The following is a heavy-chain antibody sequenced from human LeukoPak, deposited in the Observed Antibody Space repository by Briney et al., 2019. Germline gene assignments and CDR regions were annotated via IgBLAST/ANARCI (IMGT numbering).Heavy chain of an antibody. Sequence: GGSLRLSCAASGFTFSSYWMSWVRQAPGKGLEWVANIKEDGSEKYYVDSVKGRFSISRDNAKNSLYLQMNSLRAEDTALYYCAKDTAAGTRGAFDIWGQGTMVTVSS. CDR1: GFTFSSYW. V-gene: IGHV3-7*03. D-gene: IGHD6-13*01. CDR3: AKDTAAGTRGAFDI. J-gene: IGHJ3*02. CDR2: IKEDGSEK.